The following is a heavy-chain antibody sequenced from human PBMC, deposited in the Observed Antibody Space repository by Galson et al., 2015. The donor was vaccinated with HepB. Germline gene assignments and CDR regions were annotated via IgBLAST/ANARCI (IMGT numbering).Heavy chain of an antibody. Sequence: SVKVSCKVSGYTLTELSMHWVRQAPGKGLEWMGGFDPEDGETIYAQKFQGRVTMTEDTSTDTAYMELSSLRSEDTAVYYCATAYSTAWGVYFDYWGQGTLVTVSS. CDR1: GYTLTELS. CDR2: FDPEDGET. CDR3: ATAYSTAWGVYFDY. J-gene: IGHJ4*02. V-gene: IGHV1-24*01. D-gene: IGHD6-13*01.